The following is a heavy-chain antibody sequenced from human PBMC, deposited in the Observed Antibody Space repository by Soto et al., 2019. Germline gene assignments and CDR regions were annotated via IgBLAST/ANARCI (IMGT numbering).Heavy chain of an antibody. Sequence: PGESLKISRKGSAYSFTSYWINWVRQMPGKGLQWMGTIHPRDSSTIYTPSFHGHVTISADRSLSTASLQWSSLKASDTAMYYCARHGRYSYSQSPDPWGQGTL. D-gene: IGHD5-18*01. CDR2: IHPRDSST. V-gene: IGHV5-10-1*01. J-gene: IGHJ5*02. CDR3: ARHGRYSYSQSPDP. CDR1: AYSFTSYW.